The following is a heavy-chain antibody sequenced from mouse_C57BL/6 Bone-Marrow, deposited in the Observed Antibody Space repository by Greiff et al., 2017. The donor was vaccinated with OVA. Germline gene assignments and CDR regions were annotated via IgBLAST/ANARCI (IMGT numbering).Heavy chain of an antibody. Sequence: VMLVESGPGLVQPSQSLSLTCTVSGFSLTSYGVHWVRQSPGKGLEWLGVIWSGGSTDYNAAFISRLSISKDNSKSQIFFKMNSLQADDTDIYYCDRKEGEGGVYYALDYWGQGTSVTVSS. D-gene: IGHD2-13*01. J-gene: IGHJ4*01. V-gene: IGHV2-2*01. CDR3: DRKEGEGGVYYALDY. CDR2: IWSGGST. CDR1: GFSLTSYG.